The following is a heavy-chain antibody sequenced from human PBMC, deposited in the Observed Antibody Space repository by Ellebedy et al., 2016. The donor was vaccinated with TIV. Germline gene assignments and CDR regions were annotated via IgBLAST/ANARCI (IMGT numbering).Heavy chain of an antibody. V-gene: IGHV3-33*08. J-gene: IGHJ4*02. CDR3: ARAKTGYSSGWLPKGDDY. D-gene: IGHD6-19*01. CDR2: IWYDGSNK. CDR1: GFTFSSYG. Sequence: PGGSLRLSCAASGFTFSSYGMHWVRQAPGKGLAWVAVIWYDGSNKYYADSVKGRFTISRDNSKNTLYLQMNSLRAEDTAVYYCARAKTGYSSGWLPKGDDYWGQGTLVTVSS.